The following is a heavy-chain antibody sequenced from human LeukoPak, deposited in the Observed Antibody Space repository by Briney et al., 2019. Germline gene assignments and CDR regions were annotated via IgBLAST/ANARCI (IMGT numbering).Heavy chain of an antibody. CDR2: IKSDGSST. Sequence: GGSLRLSCAASGVTFSSYWMHWVRQAPGKGLEWVSRIKSDGSSTSYADSVKGRFTISRDNAKNNLYLQMNSLRAGDTAVYYCARDGHDYVDYFFDYWGQGTLVTVSS. J-gene: IGHJ4*02. CDR3: ARDGHDYVDYFFDY. CDR1: GVTFSSYW. V-gene: IGHV3-74*01. D-gene: IGHD4-17*01.